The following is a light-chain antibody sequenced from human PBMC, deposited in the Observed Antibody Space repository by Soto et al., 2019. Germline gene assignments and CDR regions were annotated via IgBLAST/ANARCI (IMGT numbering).Light chain of an antibody. J-gene: IGKJ1*01. CDR3: QQYHYWWT. CDR1: QSVSNN. V-gene: IGKV3-15*01. CDR2: GAS. Sequence: EIVMTQSPATLSVSPGEKATLSCRASQSVSNNLAWFQQKPGQVPRLLIYGASNRATGVSARFSGSGSGTDFTLTISSLQSEDFAVYYCQQYHYWWTFGQGTKVEIK.